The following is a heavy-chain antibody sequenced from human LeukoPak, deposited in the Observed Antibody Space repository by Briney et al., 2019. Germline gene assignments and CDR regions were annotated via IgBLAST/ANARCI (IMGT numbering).Heavy chain of an antibody. J-gene: IGHJ4*02. CDR2: IRYDGSNK. D-gene: IGHD3-9*01. Sequence: GGSLRLSCAASGFSFRSYGMHWVRQAPGKGLEWVAFIRYDGSNKYYADSVKGRFTISRDNSKNTLYLQMNSLRAEDTAVYYCAKDKVLRYFDWLFDLDYWGQGTLVTVSS. CDR3: AKDKVLRYFDWLFDLDY. V-gene: IGHV3-30*02. CDR1: GFSFRSYG.